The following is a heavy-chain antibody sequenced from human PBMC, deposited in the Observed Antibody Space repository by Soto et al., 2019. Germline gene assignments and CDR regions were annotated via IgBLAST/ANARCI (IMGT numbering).Heavy chain of an antibody. CDR2: ISSSSSYI. D-gene: IGHD4-17*01. V-gene: IGHV3-21*01. J-gene: IGHJ4*02. CDR1: GFTFSSYS. CDR3: ARGPTVVTPFDY. Sequence: ESGGGLVKPGGSLRLSCAASGFTFSSYSMNWVRQAPGKGLEWVSSISSSSSYIYYADSVKGRFTISRDNAKNSLYLQMNSLRAEDTAVYYCARGPTVVTPFDYWGQGTLVTVSS.